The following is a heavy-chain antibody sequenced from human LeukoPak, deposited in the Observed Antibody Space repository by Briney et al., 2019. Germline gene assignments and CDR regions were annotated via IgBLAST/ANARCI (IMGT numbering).Heavy chain of an antibody. D-gene: IGHD3-22*01. CDR2: ISWTSGSI. J-gene: IGHJ4*02. CDR1: GFTFDDYA. Sequence: PGGSLRLSCAASGFTFDDYAMHWVRQTPGKGLEWVSGISWTSGSIGYADSVKGRFTISRDNAKNSLYLQMNSLRAEDTALYYCAKGPHYYDSSGPAGELDYWGQGTLVTVSS. V-gene: IGHV3-9*01. CDR3: AKGPHYYDSSGPAGELDY.